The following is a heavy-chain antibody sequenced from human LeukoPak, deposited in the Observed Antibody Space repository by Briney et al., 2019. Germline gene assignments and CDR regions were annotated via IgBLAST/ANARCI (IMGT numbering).Heavy chain of an antibody. V-gene: IGHV4-4*07. CDR3: ARDLADCSSTSCYGREDYYYYYYMDV. CDR2: IYTSGST. D-gene: IGHD2-2*01. CDR1: GGSISSYY. J-gene: IGHJ6*03. Sequence: SETLSLTCTVSGGSISSYYWSWIRQPARKGLEWIGRIYTSGSTNYNPSLKSRVTMSVDTSKNQFSLKLSSVTAADTAVYYCARDLADCSSTSCYGREDYYYYYYMDVWGKGTTVTVSS.